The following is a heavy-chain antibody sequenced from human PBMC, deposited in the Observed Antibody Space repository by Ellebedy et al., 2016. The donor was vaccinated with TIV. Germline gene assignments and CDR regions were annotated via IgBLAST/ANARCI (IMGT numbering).Heavy chain of an antibody. Sequence: PGGSLRLSCAASGFTFSAYGMHWVRQAPGKGLEWVAVISYDGSNKFYADSVKGRFTVSRDNARNTLYLQMDSLRVEDAAVYYCARVGKYRSSSGYFENWGQGTLVTVSS. CDR3: ARVGKYRSSSGYFEN. CDR1: GFTFSAYG. V-gene: IGHV3-30*03. CDR2: ISYDGSNK. J-gene: IGHJ4*02. D-gene: IGHD6-6*01.